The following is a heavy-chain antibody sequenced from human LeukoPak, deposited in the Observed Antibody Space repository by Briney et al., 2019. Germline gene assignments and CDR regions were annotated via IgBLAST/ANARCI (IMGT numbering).Heavy chain of an antibody. J-gene: IGHJ4*02. D-gene: IGHD3-10*01. V-gene: IGHV3-30*18. CDR2: ISYDGSNK. Sequence: GRSLRLSCAASGFTFSSHGMHWVRQAPGKGLEWVAVISYDGSNKYYPDSVKGRFTISRDNSKNTLYLQMNSLRAEDTAVYYCAKDSGRLAALVRGVIPRNYWGQGTLVTVTS. CDR3: AKDSGRLAALVRGVIPRNY. CDR1: GFTFSSHG.